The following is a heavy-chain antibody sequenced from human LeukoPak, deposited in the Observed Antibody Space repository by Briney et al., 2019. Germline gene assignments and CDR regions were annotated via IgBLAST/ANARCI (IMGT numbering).Heavy chain of an antibody. V-gene: IGHV3-23*01. CDR3: AKSGSLSHYYDSSGYYPPWTEYFQH. J-gene: IGHJ1*01. Sequence: GGSLRLSCAASGFTFSSYAMSWVRQAPGKGLEWVSAISGSGGSTYYADSVKGRFTTSRDNSKNTLYLQMNSLRAEDTAVYYCAKSGSLSHYYDSSGYYPPWTEYFQHWGQGTLVTVSS. D-gene: IGHD3-22*01. CDR2: ISGSGGST. CDR1: GFTFSSYA.